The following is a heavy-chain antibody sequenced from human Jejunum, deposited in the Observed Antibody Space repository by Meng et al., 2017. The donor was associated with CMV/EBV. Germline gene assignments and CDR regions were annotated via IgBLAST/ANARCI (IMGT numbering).Heavy chain of an antibody. CDR2: FSGSGENT. CDR3: ARDSSGSSYVTYYYYAMDV. V-gene: IGHV3-23*01. J-gene: IGHJ6*02. Sequence: NYAMVWVRQAPGKGLEWVSGFSGSGENTYYADSVKGRFTISRDNSKNTLYLQMNSLRDEDTAVYYCARDSSGSSYVTYYYYAMDVWGQGTTVTVSS. CDR1: NYA. D-gene: IGHD1-26*01.